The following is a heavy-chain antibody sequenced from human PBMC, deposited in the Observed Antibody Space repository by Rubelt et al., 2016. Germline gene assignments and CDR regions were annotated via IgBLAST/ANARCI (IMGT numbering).Heavy chain of an antibody. D-gene: IGHD3-3*01. Sequence: IYYSGSTYYNPSLKSRVTISVDTSKNQFSLKLSSVTAADTAVYYCARQYDFWSGYYTRSDPLLGYNWFDPWGQGTLVTVSS. V-gene: IGHV4-39*01. CDR3: ARQYDFWSGYYTRSDPLLGYNWFDP. CDR2: IYYSGST. J-gene: IGHJ5*02.